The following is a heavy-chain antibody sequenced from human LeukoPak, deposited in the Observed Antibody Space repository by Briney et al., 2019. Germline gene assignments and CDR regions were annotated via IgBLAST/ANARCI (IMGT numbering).Heavy chain of an antibody. V-gene: IGHV4-61*02. J-gene: IGHJ4*02. CDR3: ASNVDWNYALDY. CDR1: GGSISSGSYY. D-gene: IGHD1-7*01. Sequence: PSETLSLTCTVSGGSISSGSYYWSWIRQPAGKGLEWIGCIYTSGSTNYNPSLKSRVTISVDTSKNQFSLKLSSVTAADTAVYYCASNVDWNYALDYWGQGTLVTVSS. CDR2: IYTSGST.